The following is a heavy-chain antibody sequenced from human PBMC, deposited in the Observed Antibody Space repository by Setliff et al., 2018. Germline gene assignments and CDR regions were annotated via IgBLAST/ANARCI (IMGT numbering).Heavy chain of an antibody. D-gene: IGHD2-15*01. V-gene: IGHV3-30*04. CDR1: GFTFSSYA. J-gene: IGHJ5*02. CDR3: ARALRGYCSGGSCYNWFDP. Sequence: PGGSLRLSCAASGFTFSSYAMYWVRQAPGKGLEWVAAISYDGSNKYYADSVKGRFTISRDNSKNTLYLQMNSLRAEDTAVYYCARALRGYCSGGSCYNWFDPWGQGTLVTVSS. CDR2: ISYDGSNK.